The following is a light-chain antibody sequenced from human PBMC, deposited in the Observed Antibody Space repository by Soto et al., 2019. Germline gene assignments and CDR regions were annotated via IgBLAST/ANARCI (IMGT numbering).Light chain of an antibody. V-gene: IGLV2-14*01. CDR2: DIS. CDR3: RSYTSSSTHVV. CDR1: SSNVGGYNY. Sequence: QSALTQPASVSGSPGQSITISCTGTSSNVGGYNYVSWYQQLPGKAPKLIIYDISNRPSGVSNRFSGSKSGNTASLAISGLQAEDEADYYCRSYTSSSTHVVFGGGTKLTVL. J-gene: IGLJ2*01.